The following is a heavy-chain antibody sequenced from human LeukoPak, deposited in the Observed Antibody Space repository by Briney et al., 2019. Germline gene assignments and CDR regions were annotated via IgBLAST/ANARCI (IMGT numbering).Heavy chain of an antibody. CDR2: ISAYNGNT. D-gene: IGHD2-2*01. V-gene: IGHV1-18*01. J-gene: IGHJ6*02. CDR3: ARDMGDCSSTSCYVLYYYYYGMDV. CDR1: GYTFTSYG. Sequence: ASVKVSCKASGYTFTSYGISWVRQAPGQGLEWMGWISAYNGNTNYARKLQGRVTMTTDTSTSTAYMELRSLRSDDTAVYYCARDMGDCSSTSCYVLYYYYYGMDVWGQGTTVTVSS.